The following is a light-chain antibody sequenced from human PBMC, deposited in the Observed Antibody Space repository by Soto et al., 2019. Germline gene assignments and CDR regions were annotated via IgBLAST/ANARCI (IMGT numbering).Light chain of an antibody. CDR1: QTISSW. CDR3: QRYNSYPLT. J-gene: IGKJ4*01. Sequence: DIQMTQSPSTLSASVGDRVTITCRASQTISSWLAWYQQKPGQAPKLLIYKASNLESAVPSRFSGSGSGTEFTLTISGLQPDDFASYYCQRYNSYPLTFGGGTKVDIK. V-gene: IGKV1-5*03. CDR2: KAS.